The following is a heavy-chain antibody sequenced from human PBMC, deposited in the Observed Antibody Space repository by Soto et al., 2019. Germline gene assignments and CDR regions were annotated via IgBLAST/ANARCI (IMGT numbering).Heavy chain of an antibody. J-gene: IGHJ4*02. CDR1: GYTFTSYD. D-gene: IGHD3-10*01. CDR3: ARGELLWFGELLR. V-gene: IGHV1-8*01. Sequence: QVQLVQSGAEVKKPGASVKVPCKASGYTFTSYDINWVRQATGQGLEWMGWMNPNSGNTGYAQKFQGRVTMTRNTTISTAYMVLSSLRSEDTAVYCCARGELLWFGELLRWGQGTLVTVSS. CDR2: MNPNSGNT.